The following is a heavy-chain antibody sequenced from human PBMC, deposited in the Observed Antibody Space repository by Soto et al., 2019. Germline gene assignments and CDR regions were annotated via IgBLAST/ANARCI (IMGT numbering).Heavy chain of an antibody. CDR2: IKQGGTET. Sequence: GGSLRLSCVGSGLTLSNIWTSWVREAPGKGLEWVANIKQGGTETYYVDSAKGRLTISKDHAKNSLYLKMNSLRAEDTALYHCGRIDTDMVETAGYWCQGTRVNVSS. D-gene: IGHD5-18*01. V-gene: IGHV3-7*01. CDR3: GRIDTDMVETAGY. CDR1: GLTLSNIW. J-gene: IGHJ4*02.